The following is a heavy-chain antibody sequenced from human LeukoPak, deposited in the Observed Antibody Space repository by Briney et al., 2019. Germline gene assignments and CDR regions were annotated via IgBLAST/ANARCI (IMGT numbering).Heavy chain of an antibody. V-gene: IGHV3-30*18. Sequence: GGSLRLSCAASGFTFSSYGMHWVRQAPGKGLEWVGFVSYDGSKKFYADFVKGRFSISRDNSKNTLYVQMNSLGVEETALYYCAKLGFDSSGSHSLVDYWGQGTPVTVSS. D-gene: IGHD3-22*01. CDR1: GFTFSSYG. J-gene: IGHJ4*02. CDR2: VSYDGSKK. CDR3: AKLGFDSSGSHSLVDY.